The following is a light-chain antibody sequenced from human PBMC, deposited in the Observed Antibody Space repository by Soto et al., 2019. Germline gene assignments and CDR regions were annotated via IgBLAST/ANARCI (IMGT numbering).Light chain of an antibody. V-gene: IGKV1-33*01. CDR3: QQYENLPPT. J-gene: IGKJ5*01. Sequence: DIQITQSPSSLSASRLYRVILTCQASQDIANSLNWYQHKPGKAPKLLIYDASNLERGVPARFSGSGSGTDFSFTISSLQPEDIATYYCQQYENLPPTFGQGTRLEIK. CDR2: DAS. CDR1: QDIANS.